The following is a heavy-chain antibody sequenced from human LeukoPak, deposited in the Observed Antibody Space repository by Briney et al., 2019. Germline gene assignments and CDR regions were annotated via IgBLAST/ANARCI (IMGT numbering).Heavy chain of an antibody. J-gene: IGHJ4*02. Sequence: GGSLRLSCAASRFTFSSYAMSWVRQAPGKGLAWVSGLSASGNSAFYADSVKGRFTISRDNSKNTLYLQMHSLRAEDTAVYYCAKVIRSSGWYVDYWGQGTLVTVS. D-gene: IGHD6-19*01. CDR1: RFTFSSYA. V-gene: IGHV3-23*01. CDR3: AKVIRSSGWYVDY. CDR2: LSASGNSA.